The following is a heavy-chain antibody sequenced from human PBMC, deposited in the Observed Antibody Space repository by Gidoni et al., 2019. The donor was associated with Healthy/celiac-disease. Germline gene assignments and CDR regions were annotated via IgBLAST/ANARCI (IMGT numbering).Heavy chain of an antibody. CDR2: LTHTGST. CDR3: ARGRYHDSSGFPY. Sequence: QVQLQQWGAGLLKPSETLSLTCAMSGRSFSGYYWSWIRQSPGRGLEWIAELTHTGSTTYKPSLRSRVTISVDASKNQFSLQLRSVTAADTAVYYCARGRYHDSSGFPYWGQGTLVTVSS. V-gene: IGHV4-34*01. CDR1: GRSFSGYY. J-gene: IGHJ4*02. D-gene: IGHD3-22*01.